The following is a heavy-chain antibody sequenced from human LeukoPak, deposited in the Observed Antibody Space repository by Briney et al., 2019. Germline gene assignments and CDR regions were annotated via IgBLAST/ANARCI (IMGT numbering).Heavy chain of an antibody. V-gene: IGHV4-4*07. CDR2: IYSSGNT. Sequence: SETLSLTCTVSGGSISTYFWSWIRQSAGKGLEWIGRIYSSGNTNYSPSLKSRVTMSVDTSKNQFSLKLSSVTAADTAVYYCARQHTRGVVVALVDYWGQGTLVTVSS. CDR3: ARQHTRGVVVALVDY. D-gene: IGHD2-8*02. J-gene: IGHJ4*02. CDR1: GGSISTYF.